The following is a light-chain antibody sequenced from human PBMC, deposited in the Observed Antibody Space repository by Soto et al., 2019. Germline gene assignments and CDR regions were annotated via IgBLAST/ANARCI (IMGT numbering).Light chain of an antibody. V-gene: IGKV1-39*01. J-gene: IGKJ1*01. Sequence: DVQMTQSPSSLSAFVGDRVTISCRASQGISTNLNWYRQKPGKAPELLIYSTSTLQSGVPSRFSGTRAGTDFTLSISSLQPEDFATYYCQQSVYTPWTFGQGTKVELK. CDR2: STS. CDR1: QGISTN. CDR3: QQSVYTPWT.